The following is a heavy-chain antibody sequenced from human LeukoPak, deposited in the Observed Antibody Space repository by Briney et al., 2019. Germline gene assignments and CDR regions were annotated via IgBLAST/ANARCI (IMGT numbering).Heavy chain of an antibody. CDR2: ISYDGSNK. D-gene: IGHD2-2*01. CDR3: ARREGYCSSTSCYVDAFDI. CDR1: GLTFSTSG. Sequence: GGSLRLSCAASGLTFSTSGMYWVRQAPGKGLEWVAAISYDGSNKYYADSVKGRFTISRDNSKNTLYLQMNSLRAEDTAVYYCARREGYCSSTSCYVDAFDIWGQGTMVTVSS. J-gene: IGHJ3*02. V-gene: IGHV3-30*03.